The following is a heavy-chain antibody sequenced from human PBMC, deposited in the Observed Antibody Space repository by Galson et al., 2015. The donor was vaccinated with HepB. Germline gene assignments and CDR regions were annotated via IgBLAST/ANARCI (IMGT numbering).Heavy chain of an antibody. CDR2: TYYRSKWYN. V-gene: IGHV6-1*01. J-gene: IGHJ4*02. D-gene: IGHD2-15*01. CDR3: ASLCSGGGCYSDY. CDR1: GDSVSSKSAA. Sequence: CAISGDSVSSKSAAWNWIRQSPSGGLEWLGRTYYRSKWYNEYAVSVKSRITINPDTSKNQFSLQLNSVTPEDTGVYYCASLCSGGGCYSDYWGQGTLVTVSS.